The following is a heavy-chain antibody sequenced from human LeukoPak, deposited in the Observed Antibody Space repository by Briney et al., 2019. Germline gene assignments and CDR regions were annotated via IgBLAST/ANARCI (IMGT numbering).Heavy chain of an antibody. CDR2: IWYDGSNK. CDR3: ARDLGYLFDY. D-gene: IGHD5-12*01. Sequence: GGSLRLSCAASGFTFSSYGMHWVRRAPGKGLEWVAVIWYDGSNKYYADSVKGRFTISRDNSKNTLYLQMNSLRAEDTAVYYCARDLGYLFDYWGQGTLVTVSS. V-gene: IGHV3-33*01. CDR1: GFTFSSYG. J-gene: IGHJ4*02.